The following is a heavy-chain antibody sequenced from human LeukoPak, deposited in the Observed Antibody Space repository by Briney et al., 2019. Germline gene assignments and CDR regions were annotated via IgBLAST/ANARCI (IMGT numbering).Heavy chain of an antibody. CDR3: ARGSLGSLFFFDY. CDR1: GFTFRRFS. J-gene: IGHJ4*02. V-gene: IGHV3-23*01. Sequence: GGSLRHSCAASGFTFRRFSMAWVRQAPGKGPEWVSTISRSGDATYYADSVKGRFTISRDNSWNTLYLQMSSLRVDDTALYYCARGSLGSLFFFDYWGQGTLVTASS. CDR2: ISRSGDAT. D-gene: IGHD6-13*01.